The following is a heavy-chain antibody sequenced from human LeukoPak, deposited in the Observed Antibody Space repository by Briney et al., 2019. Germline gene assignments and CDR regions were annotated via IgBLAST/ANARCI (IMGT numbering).Heavy chain of an antibody. CDR2: INPSGGST. J-gene: IGHJ3*02. CDR1: GYTFTSYY. Sequence: ASVKVSCKASGYTFTSYYMHWVRQAPGQGLEWMGIINPSGGSTSYAQKFQGRVTMTRDTSTSTVYMELSSLRSEDMAVYYCARYGHTLDAFDIWGQGTMVTVSS. D-gene: IGHD4-17*01. V-gene: IGHV1-46*01. CDR3: ARYGHTLDAFDI.